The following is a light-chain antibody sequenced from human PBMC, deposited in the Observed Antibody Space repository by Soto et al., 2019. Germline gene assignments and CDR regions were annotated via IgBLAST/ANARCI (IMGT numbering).Light chain of an antibody. Sequence: EIVLTQSPATLSLSPGERATLSCRASQSVTTFLAWYQQKPGQAPRLLIDDASSRATGIPARFSGSGSGTDFTLTISSLEPEDFAVYHCQQRSNWPLTFGGGTKVEIK. CDR2: DAS. CDR1: QSVTTF. V-gene: IGKV3-11*01. CDR3: QQRSNWPLT. J-gene: IGKJ4*01.